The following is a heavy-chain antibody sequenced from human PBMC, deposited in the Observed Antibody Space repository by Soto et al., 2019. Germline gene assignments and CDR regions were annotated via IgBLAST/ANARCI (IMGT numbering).Heavy chain of an antibody. J-gene: IGHJ4*02. CDR1: GFTFSRNW. D-gene: IGHD3-22*01. V-gene: IGHV3-74*01. Sequence: EVQLVESGGNLVQPGGSLRLSCAASGFTFSRNWMHWVRQAPGKGLVWVSRINSDGSSTIYADSVKGRFTISRDNAKNTLYLQMNSLRAEDTAVYYCARGWYDSSGYYTMYYFDYWGQGTLVTVSS. CDR2: INSDGSST. CDR3: ARGWYDSSGYYTMYYFDY.